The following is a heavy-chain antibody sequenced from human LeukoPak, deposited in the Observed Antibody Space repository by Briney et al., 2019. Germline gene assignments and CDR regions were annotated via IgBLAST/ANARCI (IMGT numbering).Heavy chain of an antibody. J-gene: IGHJ4*02. V-gene: IGHV3-30*04. CDR1: GFTFTSYA. CDR3: AKDREGYCSGGSCYPLDY. Sequence: GGSLRLSCAASGFTFTSYAMHWVRQAPGKGLEWVAVISFAGDIYYYADSVKGRFTISRDNSRSTLYLHMNSLRAEDTAVYYCAKDREGYCSGGSCYPLDYWGQGTLVTVSS. CDR2: ISFAGDIY. D-gene: IGHD2-15*01.